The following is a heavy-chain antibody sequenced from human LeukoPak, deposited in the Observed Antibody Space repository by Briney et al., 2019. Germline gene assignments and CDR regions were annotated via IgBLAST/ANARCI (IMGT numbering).Heavy chain of an antibody. V-gene: IGHV4-59*11. CDR3: ARSRDGYNYHYFDN. CDR1: GGSISNHY. Sequence: SETLSLTCTVSGGSISNHYWSWIRQPPGKGLEWVGYIYYTGTTKYNPSLESRVTISLDTPKNQFSLKLSSVTAADTAVYHCARSRDGYNYHYFDNWGQGTLVTVSS. CDR2: IYYTGTT. J-gene: IGHJ4*02. D-gene: IGHD5-24*01.